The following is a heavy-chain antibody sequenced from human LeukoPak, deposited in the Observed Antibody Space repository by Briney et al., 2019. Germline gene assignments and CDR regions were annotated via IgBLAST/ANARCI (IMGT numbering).Heavy chain of an antibody. CDR1: GGSISSSNW. V-gene: IGHV4-4*02. CDR2: IYHSGST. D-gene: IGHD2-21*02. Sequence: PSETLSLTCAVSGGSISSSNWWRWVRQPPGKGLEWIGEIYHSGSTNYNPSLKSRVTISVDKSKNQFSLKLSSVTAADTAVYYCARAGAYCGGDCYPPSYYYYYMDVWGKGTTVTISS. J-gene: IGHJ6*03. CDR3: ARAGAYCGGDCYPPSYYYYYMDV.